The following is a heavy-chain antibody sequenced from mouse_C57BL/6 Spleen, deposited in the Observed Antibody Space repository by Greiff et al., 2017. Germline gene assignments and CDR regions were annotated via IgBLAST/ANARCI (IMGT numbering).Heavy chain of an antibody. V-gene: IGHV1-50*01. J-gene: IGHJ2*01. CDR1: GYTFTSYW. Sequence: QVQLQQPGAELVKPGASVKLSCKASGYTFTSYWMQWVKQRPGQGLEWIGEIDPSDSYTNYNQKFKGKATLTVDTSSSTAYMQLSSLTSEDSAVYYCARRNSNPYYFDYWGQGTTLTVSS. CDR3: ARRNSNPYYFDY. CDR2: IDPSDSYT. D-gene: IGHD2-5*01.